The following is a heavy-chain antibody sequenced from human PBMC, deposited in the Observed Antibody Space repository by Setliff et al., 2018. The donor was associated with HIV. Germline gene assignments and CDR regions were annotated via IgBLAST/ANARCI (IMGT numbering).Heavy chain of an antibody. CDR1: GYTLTELS. J-gene: IGHJ1*01. D-gene: IGHD6-13*01. CDR2: FDPEDGET. Sequence: ASVKVSCKISGYTLTELSTHWVRQAPGKGLEWMANFDPEDGETFYAQKFQGRLTMTEDTSTDTAYMELSSLRSDDTAMYHCATDPGYSSTWYSESFQHWGQGTVVTVSS. V-gene: IGHV1-24*01. CDR3: ATDPGYSSTWYSESFQH.